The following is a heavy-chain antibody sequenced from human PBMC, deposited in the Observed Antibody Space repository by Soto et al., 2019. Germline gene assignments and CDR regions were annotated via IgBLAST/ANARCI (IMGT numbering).Heavy chain of an antibody. Sequence: SVKVSCKASGGTFSSYTISWVRQAPGQGLEWMGRIIPILGIANYAQKFQGRVTITADKSTSTAYMELSSLRSEDTAVYYCAREMATISQSQPSPLDYWGQGTLVTVSS. J-gene: IGHJ4*02. D-gene: IGHD5-12*01. CDR3: AREMATISQSQPSPLDY. CDR1: GGTFSSYT. V-gene: IGHV1-69*04. CDR2: IIPILGIA.